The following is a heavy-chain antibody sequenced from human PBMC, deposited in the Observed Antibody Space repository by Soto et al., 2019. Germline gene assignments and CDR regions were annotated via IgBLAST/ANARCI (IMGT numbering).Heavy chain of an antibody. J-gene: IGHJ3*01. CDR1: GFSFSDNL. D-gene: IGHD2-8*02. CDR2: INPDNGNT. CDR3: ARDILSVGPRANDAFDV. V-gene: IGHV1-3*01. Sequence: QVQLVQSGAEVRKPGASVNISCRASGFSFSDNLINWVRQAPGQSLEWMGWINPDNGNTSYSQTFQGRVTISRHSSASIAYVEVSDLTSEDTAVYYCARDILSVGPRANDAFDVWGQGTTVTVSS.